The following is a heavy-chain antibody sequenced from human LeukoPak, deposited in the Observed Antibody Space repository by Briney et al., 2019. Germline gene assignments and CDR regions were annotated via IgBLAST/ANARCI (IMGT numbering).Heavy chain of an antibody. CDR2: IKQDGSEK. CDR1: GFTFSSYW. Sequence: GGSLRLSCAASGFTFSSYWMSWVRQAPGKGLEWVANIKQDGSEKYYVDSVKGRFTISRDNAKNSLYLQMNSLRSDDTAVYYCARRKDSSSFWFDPWGQGTLVTVSS. V-gene: IGHV3-7*03. J-gene: IGHJ5*02. CDR3: ARRKDSSSFWFDP. D-gene: IGHD6-13*01.